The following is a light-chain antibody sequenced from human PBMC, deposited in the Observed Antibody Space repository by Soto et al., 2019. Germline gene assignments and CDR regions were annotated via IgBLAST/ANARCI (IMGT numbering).Light chain of an antibody. J-gene: IGLJ2*01. Sequence: QLVLTQPPSASGTPGQRVTISCSGSSSDVGSNPVNWFQQLPGTAPKLLIYTNNQRPSGVPDRFSGSKSGTSASLAISGLQSEDEADYYCAAWDDNLNGVLFGGGTKLTVL. CDR1: SSDVGSNP. CDR3: AAWDDNLNGVL. V-gene: IGLV1-44*01. CDR2: TNN.